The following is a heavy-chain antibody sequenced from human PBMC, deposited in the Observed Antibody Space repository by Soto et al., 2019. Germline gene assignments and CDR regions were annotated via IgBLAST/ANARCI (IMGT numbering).Heavy chain of an antibody. D-gene: IGHD2-15*01. J-gene: IGHJ4*02. CDR1: GFTCGNYG. CDR2: ISYDGGDR. V-gene: IGHV3-30*03. Sequence: SLRLSCAGSGFTCGNYGMHRLRQAPGKGLEWLTVISYDGGDRYYADSVKGRFTISRDNSKNTLYLQMNSLRAEDTAVYYCARDSSTNCSGGSCYGPFDYWGQGTLVTVSS. CDR3: ARDSSTNCSGGSCYGPFDY.